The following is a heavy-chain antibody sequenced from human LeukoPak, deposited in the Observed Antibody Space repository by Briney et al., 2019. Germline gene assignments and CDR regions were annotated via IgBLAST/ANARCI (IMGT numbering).Heavy chain of an antibody. CDR2: TYYSGST. CDR1: GGSISSSSYY. V-gene: IGHV4-39*07. D-gene: IGHD6-13*01. CDR3: ARRGGIYIAASPTDY. J-gene: IGHJ4*02. Sequence: SETLSLTCTVSGGSISSSSYYWGWIRQPPGKGLEWIGSTYYSGSTYYNPSLKSRVTISVDTSKNQISLKLSSVTAADTAVYYCARRGGIYIAASPTDYWGQGTLVTVSS.